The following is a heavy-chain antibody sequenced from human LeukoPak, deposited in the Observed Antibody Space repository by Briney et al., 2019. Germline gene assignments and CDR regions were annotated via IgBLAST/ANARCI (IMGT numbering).Heavy chain of an antibody. V-gene: IGHV4-59*01. CDR2: IYYRGTT. D-gene: IGHD2-15*01. CDR3: AREGRSDRWSSNWFDP. Sequence: SETLSLTCTVSGGSISSYYWSWIRQPPGKGLDYIGYIYYRGTTNYNPSLKSRVTMLVDRSNNQFSLTLRSVTAADTAVYYCAREGRSDRWSSNWFDPWGLGTLVTVSS. CDR1: GGSISSYY. J-gene: IGHJ5*02.